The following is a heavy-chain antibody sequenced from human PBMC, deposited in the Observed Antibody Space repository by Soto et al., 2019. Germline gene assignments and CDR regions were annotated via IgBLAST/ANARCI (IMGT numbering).Heavy chain of an antibody. CDR2: INHSGST. V-gene: IGHV4-34*02. Sequence: QVQLEQWGAGLLKPSETLSLTCAVYGGSFSGYYWSWIRQPPGKGLEWIGEINHSGSTNYNPSLKSRVNISVDTSKNQFPLNLYSVTAADTAVYYCARGRWLRPSFDYWGQGPLVTVSS. D-gene: IGHD5-12*01. J-gene: IGHJ4*02. CDR3: ARGRWLRPSFDY. CDR1: GGSFSGYY.